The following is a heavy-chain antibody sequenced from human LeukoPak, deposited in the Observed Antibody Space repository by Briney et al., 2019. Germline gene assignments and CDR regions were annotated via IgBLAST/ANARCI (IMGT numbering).Heavy chain of an antibody. V-gene: IGHV4-4*02. D-gene: IGHD6-19*01. J-gene: IGHJ4*02. CDR1: GGSISSSNW. CDR2: INHSGST. CDR3: ARERGSSGWRAQFDY. Sequence: SETLSLTCAVSGGSISSSNWWSWVRQPPGKGLEWIGEINHSGSTNYNPSLKSRVTISVDTSKNQFSLKLSSVTAADTAVYYCARERGSSGWRAQFDYWGQGTLVTVSS.